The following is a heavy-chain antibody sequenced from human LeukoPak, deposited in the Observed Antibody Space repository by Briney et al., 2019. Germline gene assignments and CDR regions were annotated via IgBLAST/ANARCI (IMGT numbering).Heavy chain of an antibody. Sequence: GGSLRLSCAASGFSFSSYWMTWVRQAPGKGLEWVANIKQDGSQKYYVDSVKGRFTISRDNAKNSLYLQMNSLRAEDTAVYYCVSTGSQIDYWGQGTLVTVSS. CDR3: VSTGSQIDY. CDR1: GFSFSSYW. CDR2: IKQDGSQK. D-gene: IGHD3-10*01. V-gene: IGHV3-7*01. J-gene: IGHJ4*02.